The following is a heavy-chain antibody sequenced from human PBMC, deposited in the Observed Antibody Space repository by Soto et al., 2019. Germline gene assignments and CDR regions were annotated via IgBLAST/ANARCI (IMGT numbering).Heavy chain of an antibody. CDR1: GFTFSSYA. CDR3: AKDVVPSWAGTYDAFDI. Sequence: EVQLLESGGGLVQPGGSLRLSCAASGFTFSSYAMSWVRQAPGKGLEWVSAISGSGGSTYYADSVNGRFTISRDNSKNTLYLQMNSLRAEDTAVYYCAKDVVPSWAGTYDAFDIWGQGTMVTVSS. CDR2: ISGSGGST. D-gene: IGHD2-21*01. J-gene: IGHJ3*02. V-gene: IGHV3-23*01.